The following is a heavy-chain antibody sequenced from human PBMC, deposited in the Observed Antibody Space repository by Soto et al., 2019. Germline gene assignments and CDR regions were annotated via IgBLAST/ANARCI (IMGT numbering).Heavy chain of an antibody. V-gene: IGHV3-7*04. CDR2: IKQDGSEK. D-gene: IGHD4-17*01. CDR1: GFTFSSYW. CDR3: ARGQSTVNSEEYYYYYYGMDV. J-gene: IGHJ6*02. Sequence: HPGGSLRLSCAASGFTFSSYWMSWVRQAPGKGLEWVANIKQDGSEKYYVDSVKGRFTISRDNAKNSLYLQMNSLRAEDTAVYYCARGQSTVNSEEYYYYYYGMDVWGQGTTVTVSS.